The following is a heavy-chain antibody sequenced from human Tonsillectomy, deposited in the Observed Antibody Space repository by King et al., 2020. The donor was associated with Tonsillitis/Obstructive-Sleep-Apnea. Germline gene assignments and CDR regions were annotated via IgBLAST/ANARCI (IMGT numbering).Heavy chain of an antibody. Sequence: VQLVESGGGEVQPGRSLRLSCAASGFTFSSYGMHWVRQAPGKGLEWVAVIWYDGSNKYYADSVKGRFTISRDNSKNTLYLQMNSLRAEDTAVYYCARVDSDIVVVPTVYYYYYYMDVWGKGTTVTVSS. CDR3: ARVDSDIVVVPTVYYYYYYMDV. D-gene: IGHD2-2*01. V-gene: IGHV3-33*01. J-gene: IGHJ6*03. CDR2: IWYDGSNK. CDR1: GFTFSSYG.